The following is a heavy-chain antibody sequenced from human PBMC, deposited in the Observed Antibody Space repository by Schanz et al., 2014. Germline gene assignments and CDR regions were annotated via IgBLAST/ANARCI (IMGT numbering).Heavy chain of an antibody. D-gene: IGHD3-22*01. CDR2: IVPIAGIT. CDR3: AREVGLYDRGWFDP. J-gene: IGHJ5*02. Sequence: QLQLVQSGAEVKKPGSSVKVSCTASGGTFSSYTISWVRQAPGQGLEWMGRIVPIAGITNYAQRFQGRVTITADKSSDTAYMELSSLGSEDTAVYYCAREVGLYDRGWFDPWGQGTLVTVSS. V-gene: IGHV1-69*08. CDR1: GGTFSSYT.